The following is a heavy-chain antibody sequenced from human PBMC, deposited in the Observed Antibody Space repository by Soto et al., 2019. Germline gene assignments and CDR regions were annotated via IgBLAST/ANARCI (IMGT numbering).Heavy chain of an antibody. CDR1: RFSFSIYT. Sequence: GSLRLSCAASRFSFSIYTMSWVRQAPGKGLEWVSAITGSSSDTNYADSVKGRFTISRDNSKNTLYLQMNSLRAEDTAVYYCAKPRDTSGSYIPFDYWGQGTLVTVSS. CDR3: AKPRDTSGSYIPFDY. D-gene: IGHD3-3*01. V-gene: IGHV3-23*01. CDR2: ITGSSSDT. J-gene: IGHJ4*02.